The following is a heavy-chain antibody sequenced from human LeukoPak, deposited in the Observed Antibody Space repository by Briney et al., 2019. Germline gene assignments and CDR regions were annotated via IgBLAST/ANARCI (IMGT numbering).Heavy chain of an antibody. D-gene: IGHD3-22*01. CDR1: GGSFSGYY. CDR2: IYYSGST. J-gene: IGHJ3*02. Sequence: SETLSLTCAVYGGSFSGYYWSWIRQPPGKGLEWIGYIYYSGSTYYNPSLKSRVTISVDTSKNQFSLKLSSVTAADTAVYYCARVEQYYDSSGYYYPDAFDIWGQGTMVTVSS. V-gene: IGHV4-59*12. CDR3: ARVEQYYDSSGYYYPDAFDI.